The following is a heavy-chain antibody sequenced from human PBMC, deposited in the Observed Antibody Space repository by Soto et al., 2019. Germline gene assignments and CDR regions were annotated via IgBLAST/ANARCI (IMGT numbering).Heavy chain of an antibody. Sequence: ASETLSLTCTVSGGSISSGDYYWSWIRQPPGKGLEWIGYIYYSGSTYYNPSLKSRVTISVDTSKNQFSLKLSSVTAADTAVYYCASYYDSSGGWFDPWGQGTLVTVSS. CDR2: IYYSGST. CDR3: ASYYDSSGGWFDP. J-gene: IGHJ5*02. CDR1: GGSISSGDYY. D-gene: IGHD3-22*01. V-gene: IGHV4-30-4*01.